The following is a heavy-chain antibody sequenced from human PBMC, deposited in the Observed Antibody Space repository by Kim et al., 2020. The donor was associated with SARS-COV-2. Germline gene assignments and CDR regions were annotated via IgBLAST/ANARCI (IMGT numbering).Heavy chain of an antibody. CDR2: INAGNGNT. CDR1: GYTFTSYA. J-gene: IGHJ3*02. CDR3: ARNQDYGSGSYYRTKKGAFDI. D-gene: IGHD3-10*01. Sequence: ASVKVSCKASGYTFTSYAMHWVRQAPGQRLEWMGWINAGNGNTKYSQKFQGRVTITRDTSASTAYMELSSLRSEDTAVYYCARNQDYGSGSYYRTKKGAFDIWGQGTMVTVSS. V-gene: IGHV1-3*01.